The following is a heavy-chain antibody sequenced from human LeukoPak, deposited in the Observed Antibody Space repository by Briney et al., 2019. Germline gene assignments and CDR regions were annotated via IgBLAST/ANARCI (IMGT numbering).Heavy chain of an antibody. CDR1: GGSISSYY. CDR3: ASSDTAMSHDAFDI. V-gene: IGHV4-59*08. Sequence: PSETLSLTCTVSGGSISSYYWSWIRQPPGKGLEWIGYIYYSGSTYYNPSLKSRVTISVDTSKNQFSLKLSSVIAADTAVYYCASSDTAMSHDAFDIWGQGTMVTVSS. D-gene: IGHD5-18*01. CDR2: IYYSGST. J-gene: IGHJ3*02.